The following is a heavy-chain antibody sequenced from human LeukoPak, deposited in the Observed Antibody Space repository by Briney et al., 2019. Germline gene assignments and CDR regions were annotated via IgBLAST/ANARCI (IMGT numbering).Heavy chain of an antibody. CDR3: ARSIAAAGTDY. D-gene: IGHD6-13*01. J-gene: IGHJ4*02. CDR1: GGSISSHY. Sequence: SETLSLTCTVSGGSISSHYWSWIRQPPGKGLEWIGYIYYSGSTNYNPFLKSRVTISVDTSKNQFSLKLSSVTAADTAVYYCARSIAAAGTDYWGQGTLVTVPS. CDR2: IYYSGST. V-gene: IGHV4-59*11.